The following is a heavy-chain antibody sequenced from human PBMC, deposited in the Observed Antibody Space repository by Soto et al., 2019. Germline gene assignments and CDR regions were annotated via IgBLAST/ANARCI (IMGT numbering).Heavy chain of an antibody. V-gene: IGHV4-34*01. CDR1: GGSFSGYY. D-gene: IGHD5-18*01. CDR2: INHSGST. CDR3: ARNLGYSYDYPIDY. J-gene: IGHJ4*02. Sequence: SETLSLTCAVYGGSFSGYYWSWIRQPPGKGLEWIGEINHSGSTNYNPSLKSRVTISVDTSKNQFSLKLSSVTAADTAVYYCARNLGYSYDYPIDYWGPGTLVTVSS.